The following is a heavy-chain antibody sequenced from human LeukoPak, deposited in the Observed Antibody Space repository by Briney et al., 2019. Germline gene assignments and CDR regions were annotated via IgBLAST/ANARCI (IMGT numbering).Heavy chain of an antibody. CDR3: ARDTRLALLWFGDDAFDI. CDR2: IKQDGSEK. D-gene: IGHD3-10*01. CDR1: GFTFSSYW. J-gene: IGHJ3*02. Sequence: PGGSLRLSCAASGFTFSSYWMSWVRQAPGKGLEWVANIKQDGSEKYYVDSVKGRFTISRDNAKNSLYLQMNSLRAEDTAVYYCARDTRLALLWFGDDAFDIWGQGTMVTVSS. V-gene: IGHV3-7*01.